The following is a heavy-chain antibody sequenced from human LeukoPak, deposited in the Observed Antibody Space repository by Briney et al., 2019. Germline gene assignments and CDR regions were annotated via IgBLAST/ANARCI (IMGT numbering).Heavy chain of an antibody. CDR2: IYHSGST. CDR3: ARDRNLYTSILTFDY. J-gene: IGHJ4*02. Sequence: SETLSLTCTVSGFSISSGYYWGWIRQPPGQGLEWIGSIYHSGSTYYNPSLKSRVTISVDTSKSQFSLKVISVTAADTAVYYCARDRNLYTSILTFDYWGQGTLVTVSS. CDR1: GFSISSGYY. D-gene: IGHD1-14*01. V-gene: IGHV4-38-2*02.